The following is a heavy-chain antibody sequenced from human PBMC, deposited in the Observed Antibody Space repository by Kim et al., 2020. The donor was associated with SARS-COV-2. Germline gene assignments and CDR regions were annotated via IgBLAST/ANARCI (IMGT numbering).Heavy chain of an antibody. V-gene: IGHV3-30*04. J-gene: IGHJ4*02. Sequence: GGSLRLSCAASGFTFSSYAVHWVRQAPGKGLEWVAVISYDGSNKYYADSVKGRFTISRDNSKNTLYLQMNSLRVEDTAVYYCARYGVTSDYWGQGTLVT. D-gene: IGHD3-10*01. CDR3: ARYGVTSDY. CDR1: GFTFSSYA. CDR2: ISYDGSNK.